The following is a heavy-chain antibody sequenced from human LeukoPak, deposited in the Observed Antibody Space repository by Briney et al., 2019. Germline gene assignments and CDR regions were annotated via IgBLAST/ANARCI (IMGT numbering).Heavy chain of an antibody. CDR2: IIPIFGTA. D-gene: IGHD4-17*01. V-gene: IGHV1-69*01. CDR1: GGTFSNYA. Sequence: SVKVSCKASGGTFSNYAISWVRQAPGQGLEWMGGIIPIFGTANYAQKFQGRVTITADESTSTAYMELSSLRAEDTAVYYCARGTTVTPYYFDYWGKGTLVTVSS. CDR3: ARGTTVTPYYFDY. J-gene: IGHJ4*02.